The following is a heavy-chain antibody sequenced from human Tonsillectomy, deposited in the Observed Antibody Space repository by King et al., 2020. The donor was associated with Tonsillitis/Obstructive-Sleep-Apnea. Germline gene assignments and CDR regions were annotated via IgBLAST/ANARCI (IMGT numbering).Heavy chain of an antibody. CDR2: IYYSGTT. Sequence: QLQESGPGLVKPSESLSLTCTVSGGSISGNNYYWGWIRQPPGKGLEWIGSIYYSGTTYYNPSLMSRVTIFVDTSNNQFSLRLTSVTAADTAVYYCARLYSETYSWFDPWGQGTLVTVSS. J-gene: IGHJ5*02. V-gene: IGHV4-39*01. CDR3: ARLYSETYSWFDP. D-gene: IGHD1-26*01. CDR1: GGSISGNNYY.